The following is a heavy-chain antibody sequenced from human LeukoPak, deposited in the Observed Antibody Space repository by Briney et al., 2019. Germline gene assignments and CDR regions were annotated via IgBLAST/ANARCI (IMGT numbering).Heavy chain of an antibody. CDR2: ISGSGGST. V-gene: IGHV3-23*01. D-gene: IGHD2-2*01. CDR3: AKDLGVVPAAMTLAFDI. Sequence: GGSLRLSCAASGFTFSSYWMSWVRQAPGKGLEWVSAISGSGGSTYYADSVKGRFTISRDNSKNTLYLQMNSLRAEDTAVYYCAKDLGVVPAAMTLAFDIWGQGTMVTVSS. J-gene: IGHJ3*02. CDR1: GFTFSSYW.